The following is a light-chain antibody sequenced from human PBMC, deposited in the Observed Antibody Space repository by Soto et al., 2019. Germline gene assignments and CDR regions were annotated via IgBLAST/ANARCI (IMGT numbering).Light chain of an antibody. CDR3: QQYGTSPLT. J-gene: IGKJ4*01. CDR1: QSVSSNY. Sequence: EIVLTQAPGTQSLSPGEGATLSCRASQSVSSNYLAWYQQKPGQAPRLLIYGASSRATGIPDRFSGSGSGTDFTLTISRLEPEDFAVYYCQQYGTSPLTFGGGTKVEIK. V-gene: IGKV3-20*01. CDR2: GAS.